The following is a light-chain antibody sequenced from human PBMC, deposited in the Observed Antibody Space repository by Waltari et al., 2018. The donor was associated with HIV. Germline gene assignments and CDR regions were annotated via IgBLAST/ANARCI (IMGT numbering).Light chain of an antibody. CDR1: SNYFGKYTL. CDR2: ETT. V-gene: IGLV2-23*01. J-gene: IGLJ3*02. CDR3: SSYAGLNRRV. Sequence: QSALTQPASVSGSLGQSVTISCTVTSNYFGKYTLISWYQQNPGSAPNLIIYETTKRPSGVSDRFSGSKSGNTASLTISGLQAEDESDYYCSSYAGLNRRVFGGGTKVTV.